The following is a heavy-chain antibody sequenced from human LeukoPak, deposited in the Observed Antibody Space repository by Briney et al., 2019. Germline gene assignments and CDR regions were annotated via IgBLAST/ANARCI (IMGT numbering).Heavy chain of an antibody. CDR3: AKDSTVLPIAVAGDWFDP. J-gene: IGHJ5*02. V-gene: IGHV3-21*04. Sequence: GGSLRLSCAASGFTFSSYSMNWVRQAPGKGLEWVSSISSSSSYIYYADSVKGRFTISRDNSKNTLYLQMNSLRAEDTAVYYCAKDSTVLPIAVAGDWFDPWGQGTLVTVSS. CDR2: ISSSSSYI. CDR1: GFTFSSYS. D-gene: IGHD6-19*01.